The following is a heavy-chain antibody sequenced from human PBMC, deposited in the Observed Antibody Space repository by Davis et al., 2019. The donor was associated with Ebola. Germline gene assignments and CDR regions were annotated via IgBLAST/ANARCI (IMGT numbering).Heavy chain of an antibody. CDR2: INTYGGTT. J-gene: IGHJ3*02. Sequence: AASVKVSCKASGYSFTTYYIHWVRQAPGQGLEWMGIINTYGGTTTYAQSLQDRVTMTRDTSTDTVYMELNSLRSDDTAVYYCARGYGCNDAFNIWGQGTMITVSS. CDR3: ARGYGCNDAFNI. CDR1: GYSFTTYY. D-gene: IGHD5-24*01. V-gene: IGHV1-46*01.